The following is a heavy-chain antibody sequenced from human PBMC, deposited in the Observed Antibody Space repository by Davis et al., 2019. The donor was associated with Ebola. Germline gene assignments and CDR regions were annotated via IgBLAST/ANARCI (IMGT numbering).Heavy chain of an antibody. Sequence: AASVKVSCKASGYTFTSYGISWVRQAPGQGLEWMGIINPSGGSTSYAQKFQGRVTMTRDTSTSTVYMELSSLRSEDTAVYYCARGPVAVPGSGKWFDPWGQGTLVTVSS. J-gene: IGHJ5*02. V-gene: IGHV1-46*01. CDR3: ARGPVAVPGSGKWFDP. CDR1: GYTFTSYG. D-gene: IGHD6-19*01. CDR2: INPSGGST.